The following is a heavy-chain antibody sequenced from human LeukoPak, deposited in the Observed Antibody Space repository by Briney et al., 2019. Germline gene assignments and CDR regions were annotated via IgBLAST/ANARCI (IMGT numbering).Heavy chain of an antibody. CDR1: GHSFTSYW. CDR2: IDPSDSYT. V-gene: IGHV5-10-1*01. CDR3: ARQGSYSGYGSAFDI. J-gene: IGHJ3*02. D-gene: IGHD5-12*01. Sequence: GESLKISCKGSGHSFTSYWISWVRQMPGKGLEWMGRIDPSDSYTNYSPSFQGHVTISADKSISTAYLQWSSLKASDTAMYYCARQGSYSGYGSAFDIWGQGTMVTVSS.